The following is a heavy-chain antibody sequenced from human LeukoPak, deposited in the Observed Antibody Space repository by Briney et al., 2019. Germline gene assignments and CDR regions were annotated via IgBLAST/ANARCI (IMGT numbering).Heavy chain of an antibody. CDR1: SVSIGGYY. CDR3: ARDPRYLRFDAFDI. D-gene: IGHD5-12*01. Sequence: SETLSLTCTVSSVSIGGYYWNWIRQPPGKGLEWIGNVYYTGSTNYNPSLRSRVTISVDTSKNHFSLKLSSVTAADTAVYYCARDPRYLRFDAFDIWGRGTMVTVSS. J-gene: IGHJ3*02. V-gene: IGHV4-59*01. CDR2: VYYTGST.